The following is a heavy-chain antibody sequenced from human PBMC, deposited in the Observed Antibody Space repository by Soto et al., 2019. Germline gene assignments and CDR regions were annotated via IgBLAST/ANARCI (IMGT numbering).Heavy chain of an antibody. V-gene: IGHV3-48*02. CDR2: VSPGSETI. CDR3: ARRSSGHDAFDI. J-gene: IGHJ3*02. CDR1: GFSFSTYS. D-gene: IGHD2-15*01. Sequence: ESGGGLVQPGGSLRLSCAAAGFSFSTYSMNWVRQAPGKGLEWVSYVSPGSETIYYAASVRGRFTISRDNAKDSLYLQMNSLRDEDTAVYHCARRSSGHDAFDIWGQGTMVTVSS.